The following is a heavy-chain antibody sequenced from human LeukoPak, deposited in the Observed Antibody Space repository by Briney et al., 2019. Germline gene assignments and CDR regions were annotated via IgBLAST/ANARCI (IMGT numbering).Heavy chain of an antibody. CDR3: ARVLENYGDPGAFDI. CDR1: GGSISSGGYS. V-gene: IGHV4-30-2*01. Sequence: PSQTLSLTCAVSGGSISSGGYSWSWIRQPPGKGLEWIGYIYHSGSTYYNPSLKSRVTISVDTSKNQFSLKLSSVTAADTAVYYCARVLENYGDPGAFDIWGQGTMVTVSS. D-gene: IGHD4-17*01. CDR2: IYHSGST. J-gene: IGHJ3*02.